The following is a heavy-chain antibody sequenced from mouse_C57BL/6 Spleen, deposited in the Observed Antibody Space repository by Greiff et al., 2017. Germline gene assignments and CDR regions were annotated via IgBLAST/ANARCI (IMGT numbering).Heavy chain of an antibody. D-gene: IGHD3-2*02. CDR2: FYPGSGSI. CDR1: GYTFTEYT. CDR3: ARHEATAQATYYAMDY. V-gene: IGHV1-62-2*01. Sequence: QVQLQQSGAELVKPGASVKLSCKASGYTFTEYTIHWVKQRSGQGLEWIGWFYPGSGSIKYNEKFKDKATLTADKSSSTVYMELSRLTSEDAAVYFCARHEATAQATYYAMDYWGQGTSVTVSS. J-gene: IGHJ4*01.